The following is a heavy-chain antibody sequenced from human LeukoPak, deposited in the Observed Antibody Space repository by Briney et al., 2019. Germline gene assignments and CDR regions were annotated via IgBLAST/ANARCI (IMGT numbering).Heavy chain of an antibody. V-gene: IGHV4-4*07. CDR1: GGSISNYY. D-gene: IGHD3-22*01. J-gene: IGHJ4*02. CDR2: IYTSGST. Sequence: PSETLSLTCTVSGGSISNYYWSLIRQPAGKGLEWIGRIYTSGSTNYNPSLKSRVTMSVDTSKNQFSLKLSSVTAADTAVYYCARGQDYYDSSVLGYWGQGTLVTVSS. CDR3: ARGQDYYDSSVLGY.